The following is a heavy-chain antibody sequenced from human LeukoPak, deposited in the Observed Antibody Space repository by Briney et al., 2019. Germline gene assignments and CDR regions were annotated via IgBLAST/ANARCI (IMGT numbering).Heavy chain of an antibody. CDR1: GGSISSGSHY. D-gene: IGHD3-10*01. Sequence: SQTLSLTCTVSGGSISSGSHYWTWIRQPAGKGLEWIGRVYSSGSTDSNPSLRSRLTMSVDTSKNQLSLKLTSVTAADTAVYYCARLGRFGELLPYYYYMDVWGKGTTVTVSS. J-gene: IGHJ6*03. V-gene: IGHV4-61*02. CDR2: VYSSGST. CDR3: ARLGRFGELLPYYYYMDV.